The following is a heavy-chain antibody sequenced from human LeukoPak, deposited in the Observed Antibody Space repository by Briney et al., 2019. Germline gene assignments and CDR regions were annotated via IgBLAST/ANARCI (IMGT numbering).Heavy chain of an antibody. V-gene: IGHV1-2*02. J-gene: IGHJ3*02. D-gene: IGHD1-26*01. CDR3: ARDRSGSYPEGDAFDI. Sequence: GASVKVSCKASGYTFTGYYMHWVRQAPGQGLEWMGWINPNSGGTNYAQKFQGRVTMTRDTSISTAYMELSRLRSDDTAVYYCARDRSGSYPEGDAFDIWGQGTMVTVSS. CDR2: INPNSGGT. CDR1: GYTFTGYY.